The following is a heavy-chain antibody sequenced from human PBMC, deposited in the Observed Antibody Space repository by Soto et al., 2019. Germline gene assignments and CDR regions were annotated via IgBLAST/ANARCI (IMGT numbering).Heavy chain of an antibody. CDR1: GASISSGGYS. V-gene: IGHV4-61*02. D-gene: IGHD4-4*01. Sequence: KTSETLSLTCTISGASISSGGYSWTWIRQPAGKGLEWIGRIYTSGSTNYNPSLKSRVTMSVDTSKNQFSLKLSSVTAADTAVYYCARGVTPADFDYWGQGTLVTVSS. CDR3: ARGVTPADFDY. CDR2: IYTSGST. J-gene: IGHJ4*02.